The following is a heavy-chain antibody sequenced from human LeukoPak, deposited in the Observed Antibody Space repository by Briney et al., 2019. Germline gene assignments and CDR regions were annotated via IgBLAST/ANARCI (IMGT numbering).Heavy chain of an antibody. CDR1: GGSISSYY. J-gene: IGHJ3*02. D-gene: IGHD6-13*01. CDR3: ARPSLNIAAAGGGAFDI. Sequence: PSETLSLTCTDSGGSISSYYWSWIRQPPGKGLEWIGYIYYGGSTNYNPSLKSRVTISVDTSKNQFSLKLSSVTAADTAVYYCARPSLNIAAAGGGAFDIWGQGTMVTVSS. V-gene: IGHV4-59*08. CDR2: IYYGGST.